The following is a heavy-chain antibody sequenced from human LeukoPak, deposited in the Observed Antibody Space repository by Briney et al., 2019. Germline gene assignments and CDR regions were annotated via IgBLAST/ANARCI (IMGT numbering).Heavy chain of an antibody. CDR3: AIATVGNFYFDH. CDR1: GYSFTNYW. J-gene: IGHJ4*02. V-gene: IGHV5-51*01. CDR2: IHVTDSET. Sequence: GESLKISCQASGYSFTNYWVGWVRQMPGEGLEWLGIIHVTDSETKYSPSFQGQVTISADKSIDTAYLQWGSLKASDTAMYYCAIATVGNFYFDHCGQGTLVTVSS. D-gene: IGHD6-13*01.